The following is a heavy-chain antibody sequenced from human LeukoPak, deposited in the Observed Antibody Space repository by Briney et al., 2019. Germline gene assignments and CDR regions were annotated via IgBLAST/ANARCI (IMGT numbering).Heavy chain of an antibody. D-gene: IGHD2-8*02. J-gene: IGHJ6*02. CDR2: IGTAGDT. Sequence: GGSLRLSCAASGFTFSSYDMHWVRQATGKGLEWVSAIGTAGDTYYPGSVKGLFTISRENAKNSLYLQMNSLRAGDTAVYYCAREVGYSGGMDVWGQGTTVTVSS. V-gene: IGHV3-13*01. CDR3: AREVGYSGGMDV. CDR1: GFTFSSYD.